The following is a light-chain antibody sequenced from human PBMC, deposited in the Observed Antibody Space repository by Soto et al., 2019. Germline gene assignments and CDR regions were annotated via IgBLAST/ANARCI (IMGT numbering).Light chain of an antibody. J-gene: IGLJ1*01. CDR2: EVN. Sequence: QPASVSGSPGQSITISCTGTSSDIGNFNYVSWYQQHPGKAPKLMIFEVNDRPSGVSNRFSGSKSGSTASLTISGLQAEDEADYYCSSFTSSNTYVFGTGTKVTVL. CDR3: SSFTSSNTYV. V-gene: IGLV2-14*01. CDR1: SSDIGNFNY.